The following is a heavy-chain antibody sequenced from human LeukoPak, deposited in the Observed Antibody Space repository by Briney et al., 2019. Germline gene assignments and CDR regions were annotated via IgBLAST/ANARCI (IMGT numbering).Heavy chain of an antibody. J-gene: IGHJ4*02. Sequence: GESLKISCAASGFTFSSYGMHWVRQAPGKGLEWVALIWYDGSNKYYADSVRGRFTISRDNSKNTLYLQMNSLRAEDTAVYYCAKSSGYYPEYWGQGTLVTVSS. CDR2: IWYDGSNK. D-gene: IGHD3-22*01. V-gene: IGHV3-33*06. CDR3: AKSSGYYPEY. CDR1: GFTFSSYG.